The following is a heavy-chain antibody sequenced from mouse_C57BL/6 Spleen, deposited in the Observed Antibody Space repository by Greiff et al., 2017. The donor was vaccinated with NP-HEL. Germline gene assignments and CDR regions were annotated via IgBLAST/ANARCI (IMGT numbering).Heavy chain of an antibody. J-gene: IGHJ3*01. CDR1: GYTFTSYW. V-gene: IGHV1-59*01. D-gene: IGHD1-1*01. Sequence: VQLQQSGAELVRPGTSVKLSCKASGYTFTSYWMHWVKQRPGQGLEWIGVIDPSDSYTNYNQQFKGKATLTVDTSSSTAYMQLSSLTSEDSAVYYWAPLITTGVAPGFAYWGQGTLVTVSA. CDR2: IDPSDSYT. CDR3: APLITTGVAPGFAY.